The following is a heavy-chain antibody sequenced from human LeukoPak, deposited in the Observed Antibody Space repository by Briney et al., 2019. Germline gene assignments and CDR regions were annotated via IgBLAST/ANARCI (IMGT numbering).Heavy chain of an antibody. CDR1: GYTFTSYA. V-gene: IGHV1-3*01. J-gene: IGHJ5*02. CDR3: AKNYCSSTSCYTVPNNWFDP. CDR2: INAGNGNT. D-gene: IGHD2-2*02. Sequence: ASVKVSCKASGYTFTSYAMHWVRQAPGQRLEWMGWINAGNGNTKYPQKFQGRVTITRDTSASTAYMELSSLRSEDTAVYYCAKNYCSSTSCYTVPNNWFDPWGQGTLVTVSS.